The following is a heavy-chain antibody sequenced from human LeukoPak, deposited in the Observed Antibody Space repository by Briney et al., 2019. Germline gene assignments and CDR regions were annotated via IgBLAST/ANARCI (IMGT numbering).Heavy chain of an antibody. J-gene: IGHJ5*02. CDR2: IYYSGST. D-gene: IGHD3-3*01. Sequence: TLSLNCTVSGGSISSGDYYWSWIRQPPGKGLEWIGYIYYSGSTYYNPSLKSRVTISVDTSKNQFSLKLSSVTAADTAVYYCARVRSVREYYDFWSGYYVDPWGQGTLVTVSS. CDR3: ARVRSVREYYDFWSGYYVDP. CDR1: GGSISSGDYY. V-gene: IGHV4-30-4*08.